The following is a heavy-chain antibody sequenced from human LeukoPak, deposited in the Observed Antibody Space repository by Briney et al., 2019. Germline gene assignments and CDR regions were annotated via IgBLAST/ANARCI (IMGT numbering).Heavy chain of an antibody. D-gene: IGHD2-2*01. V-gene: IGHV4-59*08. CDR2: IYYSGST. CDR3: ARSEERLYQEHFQH. J-gene: IGHJ1*01. CDR1: GGSISSHY. Sequence: SETLSLTCTVSGGSISSHYWSWIRQPPGKGLEWIGYIYYSGSTNYNPSLKSRVTISVDTSKNQFSLKLSSVTAADTAVYYCARSEERLYQEHFQHWGQGTLVTVSS.